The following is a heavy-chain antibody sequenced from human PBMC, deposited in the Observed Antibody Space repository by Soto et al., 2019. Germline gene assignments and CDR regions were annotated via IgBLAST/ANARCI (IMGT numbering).Heavy chain of an antibody. Sequence: QVQLQQWGAGLLKPSETLSLTCAVYGGSFSGYYWSWIRQPPGKGLEWIGEINHSGSTNYNPSLKSRVTISVDTSKNQFSLKLSSVTAADTAVYYCAGGDVNYRGCSSTSCRGRFDYWGQGTLVTVSS. D-gene: IGHD2-2*01. J-gene: IGHJ4*02. CDR2: INHSGST. CDR3: AGGDVNYRGCSSTSCRGRFDY. V-gene: IGHV4-34*01. CDR1: GGSFSGYY.